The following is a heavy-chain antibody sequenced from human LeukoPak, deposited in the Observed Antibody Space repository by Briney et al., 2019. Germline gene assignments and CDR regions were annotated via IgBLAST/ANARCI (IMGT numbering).Heavy chain of an antibody. CDR1: GGSISNYY. Sequence: SETLSLTCTVSGGSISNYYWSWIRQPAGKGLEWIGRIYTSGSTNYNPSLKSRVTMSVDTSKNQFSLKLSSVTAADTAVHHCARVTYSSSSISLDAFDIWGQGTVVTVSS. V-gene: IGHV4-4*07. CDR2: IYTSGST. J-gene: IGHJ3*02. D-gene: IGHD6-6*01. CDR3: ARVTYSSSSISLDAFDI.